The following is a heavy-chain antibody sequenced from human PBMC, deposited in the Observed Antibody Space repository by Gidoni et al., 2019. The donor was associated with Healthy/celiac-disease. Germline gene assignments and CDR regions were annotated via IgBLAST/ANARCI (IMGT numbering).Heavy chain of an antibody. Sequence: QVQLQESGPGLVKPSETLSTTSTVSGGSISSYYWSWIRQPPGKGLEWIGYIYYSGSTNYNPSLKSRVTISVDTSKNQFSLKLSSVTAADTAVYYCAREVGGYADYWGQGTLVTVSS. V-gene: IGHV4-59*01. J-gene: IGHJ4*02. CDR3: AREVGGYADY. D-gene: IGHD2-2*01. CDR1: GGSISSYY. CDR2: IYYSGST.